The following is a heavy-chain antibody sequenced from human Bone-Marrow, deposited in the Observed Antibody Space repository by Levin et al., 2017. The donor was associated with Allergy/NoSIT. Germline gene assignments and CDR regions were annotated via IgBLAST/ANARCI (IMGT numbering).Heavy chain of an antibody. CDR1: GGSVTRSAY. Sequence: SETLSLTCAVSGGSVTRSAYWSWVRQPPGKGLEWIGEAYHTGSTNYNPSLNGRVAISVDKANNQFSLRLTSVTAADTAIYYCAGGNGWYVMWGQGTRVIVS. V-gene: IGHV4-4*02. CDR2: AYHTGST. D-gene: IGHD6-19*01. CDR3: AGGNGWYVM. J-gene: IGHJ4*02.